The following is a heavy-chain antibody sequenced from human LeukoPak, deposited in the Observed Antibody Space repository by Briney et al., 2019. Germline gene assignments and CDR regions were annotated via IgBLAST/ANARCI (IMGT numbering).Heavy chain of an antibody. Sequence: PSQTLSLTCTVSGGSISSGDYYWSWIRQPPGKDLEWIGYIYYSGSTYYNPSLKSRVTISVDTSKNQFSLKLSSVTAADTAVYYCARDHGYDSSGGYFDYWGQGTLVTVSS. CDR3: ARDHGYDSSGGYFDY. V-gene: IGHV4-30-4*01. J-gene: IGHJ4*02. D-gene: IGHD3-22*01. CDR2: IYYSGST. CDR1: GGSISSGDYY.